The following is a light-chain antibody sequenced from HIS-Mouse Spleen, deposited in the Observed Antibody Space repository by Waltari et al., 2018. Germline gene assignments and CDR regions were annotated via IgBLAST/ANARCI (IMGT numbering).Light chain of an antibody. J-gene: IGLJ3*02. Sequence: QSDLTQPASVSGSPGQSTTISCTGTSSDVGSYTLVSWYQQHPGKDPKLMIYEGSKRPAGVSNRFSGSKSGNTAYLTISGLQAEDEADYYCCSYAGSSTLVFGGGTKLTVL. CDR2: EGS. V-gene: IGLV2-23*01. CDR1: SSDVGSYTL. CDR3: CSYAGSSTLV.